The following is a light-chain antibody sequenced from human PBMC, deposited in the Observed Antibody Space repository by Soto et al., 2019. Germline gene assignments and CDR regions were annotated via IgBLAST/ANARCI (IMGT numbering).Light chain of an antibody. V-gene: IGKV3-20*01. Sequence: EIVMTQSPATLSVSPGESATLSCRASQSVSSKLAWYQQKPGQAPRLLIYGASTRATGIPDRFSGSGSGTDFTRTISRLEPAEFAVYYYQQYGSSPPEYTFGQGTQLEIK. CDR1: QSVSSK. CDR3: QQYGSSPPEYT. CDR2: GAS. J-gene: IGKJ2*01.